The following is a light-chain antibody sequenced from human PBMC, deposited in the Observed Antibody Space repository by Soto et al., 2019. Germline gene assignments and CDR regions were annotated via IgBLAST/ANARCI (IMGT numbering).Light chain of an antibody. J-gene: IGLJ2*01. CDR3: SSYTSSSTLV. V-gene: IGLV2-14*01. CDR2: DVS. Sequence: QAVVTQPASVSGSPGQSITISCTGTSSDVGGYNYVSWYQQHPGKAPKLMIYDVSNRPSGVSIRFSGSKSGNTASLTISGLQAEDEADYYCSSYTSSSTLVFGGGTKLTVL. CDR1: SSDVGGYNY.